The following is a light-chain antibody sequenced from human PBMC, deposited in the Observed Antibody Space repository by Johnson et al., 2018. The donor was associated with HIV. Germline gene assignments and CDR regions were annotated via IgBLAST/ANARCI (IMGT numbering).Light chain of an antibody. CDR2: ESN. CDR1: SYNIGNNY. Sequence: SVLTQPPSVSAAPGQKVTISCSGSSYNIGNNYVSWYQQLPGTAPKLLIYESNKRPSGIPDRFSGSKSGTSATLGITGLQTGDEADYYCGTWASSLSAGGVFGTGTKVTVL. CDR3: GTWASSLSAGGV. J-gene: IGLJ1*01. V-gene: IGLV1-51*01.